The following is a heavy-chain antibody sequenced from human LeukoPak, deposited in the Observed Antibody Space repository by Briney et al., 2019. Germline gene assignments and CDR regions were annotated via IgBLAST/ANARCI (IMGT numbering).Heavy chain of an antibody. J-gene: IGHJ6*04. V-gene: IGHV3-73*01. CDR2: IRSKANSYAT. Sequence: GGSLKLSSAASGFTFSGSAMHWVRQASGKGLEWVGRIRSKANSYATAYAASVKGRFTISRDDSKNTAYLQMNSLKTEDTAVYYCTRHGTSGSDMVDVWGKGTTVTVSS. D-gene: IGHD5-12*01. CDR3: TRHGTSGSDMVDV. CDR1: GFTFSGSA.